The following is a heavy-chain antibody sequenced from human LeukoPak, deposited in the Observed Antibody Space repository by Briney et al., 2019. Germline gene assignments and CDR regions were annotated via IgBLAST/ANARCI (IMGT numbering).Heavy chain of an antibody. D-gene: IGHD3-9*01. CDR3: ARGGLTGYAFDI. Sequence: GGSLRLSCAASGFTFSSYSMNWVRQAPGKGLEWVSSISSSSSYIYYADSVKGRFTISRDNAKNSLYLQMNSLRAEDTAVYYCARGGLTGYAFDIWGQGTMVTVSS. J-gene: IGHJ3*02. CDR1: GFTFSSYS. CDR2: ISSSSSYI. V-gene: IGHV3-21*01.